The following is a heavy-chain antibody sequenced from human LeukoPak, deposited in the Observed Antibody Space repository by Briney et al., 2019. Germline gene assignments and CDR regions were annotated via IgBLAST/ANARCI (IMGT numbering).Heavy chain of an antibody. J-gene: IGHJ4*02. CDR3: ARGAGLRYGSDY. Sequence: PGGSLRLSCAASGFIPSNYWMSWVRQAPGKGLEWVTNIKSDGSEINYVDSVKGRFTISRDSAKNSLYLQMNSLRAEDTAVYYCARGAGLRYGSDYWGQGTLVTVFS. D-gene: IGHD3-9*01. V-gene: IGHV3-7*03. CDR2: IKSDGSEI. CDR1: GFIPSNYW.